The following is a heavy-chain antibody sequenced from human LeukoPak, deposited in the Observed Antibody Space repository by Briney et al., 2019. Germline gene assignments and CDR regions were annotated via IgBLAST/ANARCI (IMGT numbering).Heavy chain of an antibody. D-gene: IGHD3-3*01. CDR2: INHSGST. CDR1: GGSFSGYY. CDR3: ARARSELRFLEWLLTIPFFDY. V-gene: IGHV4-34*01. Sequence: SETLSLTCAVYGGSFSGYYWSWIRQPPGKGLEWIGEINHSGSTNYNPSLKSRVTISVDTSKNQFSLKLSSVTAADTAVYYCARARSELRFLEWLLTIPFFDYWGQGTLVTVSS. J-gene: IGHJ4*02.